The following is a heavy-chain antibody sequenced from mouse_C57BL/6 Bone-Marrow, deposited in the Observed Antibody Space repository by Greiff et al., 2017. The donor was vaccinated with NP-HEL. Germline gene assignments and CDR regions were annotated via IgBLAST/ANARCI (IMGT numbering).Heavy chain of an antibody. V-gene: IGHV1-82*01. J-gene: IGHJ4*01. CDR3: ARSRLLLGAMDY. CDR1: GYAFSSSW. Sequence: QVQLQQSGPELVKPGASVKISCKASGYAFSSSWMNWVKQRPGKGLEWIGRIYTGDGDTNYNGKFKGKATLTADKSSSTAYMQLSSLTSEDSAVYFCARSRLLLGAMDYWGQGTSVTVSS. CDR2: IYTGDGDT. D-gene: IGHD2-3*01.